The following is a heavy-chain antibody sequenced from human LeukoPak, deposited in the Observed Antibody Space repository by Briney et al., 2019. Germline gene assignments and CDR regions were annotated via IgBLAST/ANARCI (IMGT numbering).Heavy chain of an antibody. Sequence: SETLSLTCAVSGGAFSNYFWTWIRQPPGKGLEWIAEINDSGSTNSNSSLRSRVAISLDTSKNQFSLRLTSVTAADTAVYYCARGQYCSTTTCYSARRYFDFWGQGTLFTVSS. CDR3: ARGQYCSTTTCYSARRYFDF. V-gene: IGHV4-34*01. J-gene: IGHJ4*02. D-gene: IGHD2-2*01. CDR2: INDSGST. CDR1: GGAFSNYF.